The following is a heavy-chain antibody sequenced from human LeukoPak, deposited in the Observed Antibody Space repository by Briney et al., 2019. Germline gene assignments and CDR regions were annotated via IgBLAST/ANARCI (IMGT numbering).Heavy chain of an antibody. D-gene: IGHD1-26*01. CDR3: ILVGGNTQPPDY. J-gene: IGHJ4*02. Sequence: GGSLSLSWAASGFTFSNYWMHWVRRAPGKGLEWVSRINKDESITNYADSVKGRFTISRDNAKNTLYLQMNSLRVDDTAVYYCILVGGNTQPPDYWGQGTLVTVSS. CDR1: GFTFSNYW. CDR2: INKDESIT. V-gene: IGHV3-74*01.